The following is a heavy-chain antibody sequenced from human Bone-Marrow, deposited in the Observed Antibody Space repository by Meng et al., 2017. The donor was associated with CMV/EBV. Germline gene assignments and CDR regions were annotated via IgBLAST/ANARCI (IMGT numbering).Heavy chain of an antibody. Sequence: ASVKVSCTASGYTFTGYYMHWVRQAPGQGLEWMGWINPNSGGTNYAQKFQGRVTMTRDTSISTAYMELSRLRSDDTAVYYCARERHVTEQQRGTGSFDYWGQGTRVTVSS. CDR1: GYTFTGYY. CDR3: ARERHVTEQQRGTGSFDY. CDR2: INPNSGGT. V-gene: IGHV1-2*02. D-gene: IGHD3-10*01. J-gene: IGHJ4*02.